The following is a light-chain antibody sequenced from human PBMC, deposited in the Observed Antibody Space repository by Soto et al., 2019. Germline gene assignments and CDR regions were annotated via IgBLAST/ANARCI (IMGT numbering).Light chain of an antibody. CDR1: SSDVGGYNY. CDR2: EVS. Sequence: QSALTQPASVSGSPGQSITISCTGTSSDVGGYNYVSWYQQHPGKAPKLMISEVSNRPSGVSNRFSASKSGNTASLTISGLQAEDEADYYCSSYTSSVTVVFGGGTKVTVL. V-gene: IGLV2-14*01. CDR3: SSYTSSVTVV. J-gene: IGLJ2*01.